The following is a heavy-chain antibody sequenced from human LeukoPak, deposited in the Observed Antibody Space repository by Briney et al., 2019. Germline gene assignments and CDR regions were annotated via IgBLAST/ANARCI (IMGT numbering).Heavy chain of an antibody. CDR2: IYTSGGT. D-gene: IGHD2-2*01. CDR3: ARLSADSSSSRGFDY. V-gene: IGHV4-4*07. Sequence: SETLSLTCTVSGASISSYYWTWIRQPAGKGLEWIGRIYTSGGTNYNPSLKSRVAMSVDTSKNQFSLKLSSVTAADTAVYYCARLSADSSSSRGFDYWGQGTPVTVSS. J-gene: IGHJ4*02. CDR1: GASISSYY.